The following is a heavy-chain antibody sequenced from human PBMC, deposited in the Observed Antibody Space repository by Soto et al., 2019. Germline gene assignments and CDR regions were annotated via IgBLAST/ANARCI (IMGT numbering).Heavy chain of an antibody. V-gene: IGHV4-39*01. J-gene: IGHJ4*02. CDR3: ASGVRPIFGVVISGGFDY. D-gene: IGHD3-3*01. CDR1: GGSISSSSYY. CDR2: IYYSGST. Sequence: SETLSLTCTVSGGSISSSSYYWGWIRKPPGKGLEWIGSIYYSGSTYYNPSLKSRVTISVDTSKNQFSLKLSSVTAADTAVYYCASGVRPIFGVVISGGFDYWGQGTLVTVS.